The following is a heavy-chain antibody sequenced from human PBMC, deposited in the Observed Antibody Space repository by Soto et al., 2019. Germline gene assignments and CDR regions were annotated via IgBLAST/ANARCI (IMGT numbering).Heavy chain of an antibody. CDR3: ARDGPYYYASRMDV. CDR1: GIPVSSNY. CDR2: LHSGGDT. J-gene: IGHJ6*02. D-gene: IGHD3-10*01. V-gene: IGHV3-53*04. Sequence: EVQLVESGGGLVQPGGSLRLSCVASGIPVSSNYMTWVRQAPGKGLEWVSVLHSGGDTYYANSVKGRFTISRHDSTNTLFLQMXXXXXXXTAVYYCARDGPYYYASRMDVWGQGTTVTVSS.